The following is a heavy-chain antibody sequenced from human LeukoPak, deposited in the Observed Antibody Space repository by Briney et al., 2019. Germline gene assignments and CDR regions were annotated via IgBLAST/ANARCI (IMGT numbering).Heavy chain of an antibody. J-gene: IGHJ6*03. CDR3: AKGGGYEAQYYYYYLDV. V-gene: IGHV3-30*02. D-gene: IGHD5-12*01. CDR1: GFTFSKYG. CDR2: IRYDGINK. Sequence: GGSLRLSCAASGFTFSKYGMHWVRQAPGEGLEWVTFIRYDGINKYYADSLKGRFTISRDNAKNSLYLQMNSLRAEDTAVYYCAKGGGYEAQYYYYYLDVWGKGTTVTISS.